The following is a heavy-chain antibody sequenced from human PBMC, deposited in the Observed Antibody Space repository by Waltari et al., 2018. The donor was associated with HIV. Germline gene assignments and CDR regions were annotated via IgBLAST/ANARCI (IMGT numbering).Heavy chain of an antibody. V-gene: IGHV5-51*01. Sequence: EVQLVQSGAEVKKPGASRKISCKGSGYSLTSYRIGWLRPMNGEGLEWMGIIYPGDSDTRYSPSFQGQVTISADKSISTAYLQWSSLKASDTAMYYCARRNYDFWSGFQAAFDIWGQGTMVTVSS. CDR3: ARRNYDFWSGFQAAFDI. D-gene: IGHD3-3*01. CDR1: GYSLTSYR. CDR2: IYPGDSDT. J-gene: IGHJ3*02.